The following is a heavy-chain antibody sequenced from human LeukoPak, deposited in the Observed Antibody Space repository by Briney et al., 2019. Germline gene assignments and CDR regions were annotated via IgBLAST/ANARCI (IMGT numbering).Heavy chain of an antibody. J-gene: IGHJ6*02. CDR3: ARGGVRYYYYATDV. V-gene: IGHV4-39*01. D-gene: IGHD3-16*01. CDR1: GGSISSSSYY. Sequence: SETLSLTCTVSGGSISSSSYYWGWIRQPPGKGLEWIGSIYYSGSTYYNPSLKSRVTISVDTSKNQFSLKLSSVTAADTAVYYCARGGVRYYYYATDVWGQGTTVTVSS. CDR2: IYYSGST.